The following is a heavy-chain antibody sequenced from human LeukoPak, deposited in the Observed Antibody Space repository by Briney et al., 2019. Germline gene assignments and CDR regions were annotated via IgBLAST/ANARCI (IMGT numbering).Heavy chain of an antibody. J-gene: IGHJ5*02. D-gene: IGHD6-13*01. CDR3: ARDRAAAGLNNWLDP. CDR1: GGTFSSYA. Sequence: GASVKVSCKASGGTFSSYAISWVRQAPGQGLEWMGGIVPIFGTADYAQKFQGRVTITADESTSTAYMELSSLRSEGTAVYYCARDRAAAGLNNWLDPWGQGTRVTVSS. CDR2: IVPIFGTA. V-gene: IGHV1-69*13.